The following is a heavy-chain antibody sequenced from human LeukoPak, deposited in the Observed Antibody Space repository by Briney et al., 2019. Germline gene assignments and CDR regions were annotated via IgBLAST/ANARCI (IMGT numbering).Heavy chain of an antibody. Sequence: PGGSLRLSCAASGFTFSSYWMHWVRQAPGKGLECVSVIYDGGNTYYADSVKGRFTISRDNSKNTLYLQVNSLRAEDTAVYYCARGGASELYYFDYWGQGTLVTVSS. J-gene: IGHJ4*02. D-gene: IGHD2-15*01. V-gene: IGHV3-53*01. CDR2: IYDGGNT. CDR1: GFTFSSYW. CDR3: ARGGASELYYFDY.